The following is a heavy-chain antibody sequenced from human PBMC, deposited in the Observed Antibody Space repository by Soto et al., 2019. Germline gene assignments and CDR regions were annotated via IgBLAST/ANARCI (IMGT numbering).Heavy chain of an antibody. Sequence: GGSLRLSCAASGFTFSTYAMNWVRQAPGKGLEWISAISASGEYTAYADSVKGRFTISRDNSQNTLYLQMNSLGAEDTAVYYCAKGGYYYDSSGYYWGQGTLVTVSS. CDR1: GFTFSTYA. J-gene: IGHJ4*02. CDR2: ISASGEYT. V-gene: IGHV3-23*01. D-gene: IGHD3-22*01. CDR3: AKGGYYYDSSGYY.